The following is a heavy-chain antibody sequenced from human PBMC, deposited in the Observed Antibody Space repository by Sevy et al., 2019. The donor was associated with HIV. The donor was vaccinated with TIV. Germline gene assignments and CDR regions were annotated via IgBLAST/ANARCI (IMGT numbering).Heavy chain of an antibody. Sequence: RGSLRLSCAASGFTFSSYEMNWVRQAPGKGLEWVSYISSSGSTIYYADSVKGRFTIPRDNAKNSLYLQMNSLRAEDTAVYYCAREGGYCSSTSCYTPGSVYVYYGMDVWGQGTTVTVSS. CDR3: AREGGYCSSTSCYTPGSVYVYYGMDV. V-gene: IGHV3-48*03. CDR1: GFTFSSYE. J-gene: IGHJ6*02. D-gene: IGHD2-2*02. CDR2: ISSSGSTI.